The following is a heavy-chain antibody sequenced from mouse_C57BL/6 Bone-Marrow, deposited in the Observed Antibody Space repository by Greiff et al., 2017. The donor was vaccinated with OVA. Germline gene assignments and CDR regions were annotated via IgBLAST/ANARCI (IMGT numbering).Heavy chain of an antibody. Sequence: VQLQQPGAELVKPGASVKMSCKASGYTFPRYWITWVKPRPCHVLSWIVDLYPGSGSTNYNEKFKSKATLTVDTSSSTAYMQLSSLTSEDAAVYYCAREREKKNWDYFDDWGQGTTLTVSS. CDR1: GYTFPRYW. D-gene: IGHD4-1*01. CDR3: AREREKKNWDYFDD. V-gene: IGHV1-55*01. CDR2: LYPGSGST. J-gene: IGHJ2*01.